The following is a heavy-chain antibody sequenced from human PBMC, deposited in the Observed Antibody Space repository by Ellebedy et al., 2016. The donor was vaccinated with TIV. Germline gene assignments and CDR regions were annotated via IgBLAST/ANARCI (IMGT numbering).Heavy chain of an antibody. D-gene: IGHD3/OR15-3a*01. CDR1: GFTFSSYW. CDR2: INQDGSEK. CDR3: AKDWDWLAFFDY. Sequence: GESLKISCAASGFTFSSYWMSWVRQAPGKGLEWVANINQDGSEKYYVDSVKGRFTISRDNAKNSLYLQMNSLRAEDTAVYYCAKDWDWLAFFDYWGQGTLVTVSS. J-gene: IGHJ4*02. V-gene: IGHV3-7*03.